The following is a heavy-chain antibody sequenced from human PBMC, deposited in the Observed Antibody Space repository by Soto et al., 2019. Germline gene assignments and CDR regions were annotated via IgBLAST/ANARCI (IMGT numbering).Heavy chain of an antibody. CDR1: GGSFSGYY. D-gene: IGHD1-7*01. CDR3: AIAKSNWNYHFYY. Sequence: SETLSLTCAVYGGSFSGYYWSWIRQPPGKGLEWIGEINHSGSTNYNPSLKSRVTISVDTSKNQFSLKLSSVTAADTAVYYCAIAKSNWNYHFYYCAQRTPVTVSS. V-gene: IGHV4-34*01. J-gene: IGHJ4*02. CDR2: INHSGST.